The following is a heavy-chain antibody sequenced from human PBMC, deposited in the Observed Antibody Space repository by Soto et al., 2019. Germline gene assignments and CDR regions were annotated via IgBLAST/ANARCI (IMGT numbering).Heavy chain of an antibody. CDR3: AKDYYDSSGYYYGY. CDR1: GYTFAGHY. V-gene: IGHV1-2*02. Sequence: ASVKVSRKASGYTFAGHYMHWVRQAPGQGLEWMGWINPNSGGTNYAQKFQGRVTMTRDTSISTAYMELSRLRSDDTAVYYCAKDYYDSSGYYYGYWGQGTLVTVSS. CDR2: INPNSGGT. J-gene: IGHJ4*02. D-gene: IGHD3-22*01.